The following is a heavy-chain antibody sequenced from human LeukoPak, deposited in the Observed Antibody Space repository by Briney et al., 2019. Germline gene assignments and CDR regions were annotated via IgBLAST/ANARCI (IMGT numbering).Heavy chain of an antibody. CDR1: VYTFTYRY. CDR2: IAPFNGNT. Sequence: ASVKVSCKASVYTFTYRYLHWVRQAPGQALEWMGWIAPFNGNTNYAQKFQDRVTITRDRSMSTAYMELSSLRSEDTAMYYCAVWTPDSDYWGQGTLVTVSS. V-gene: IGHV1-45*02. J-gene: IGHJ4*02. CDR3: AVWTPDSDY. D-gene: IGHD3-16*01.